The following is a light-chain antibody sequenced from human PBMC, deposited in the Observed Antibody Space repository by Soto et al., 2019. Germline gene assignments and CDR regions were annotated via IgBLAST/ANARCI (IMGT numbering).Light chain of an antibody. CDR1: SSDVGGYNY. CDR2: EVS. V-gene: IGLV2-14*01. J-gene: IGLJ1*01. Sequence: QSVLTQPASVSGSPGQSITISCTGTSSDVGGYNYVSWYQQHPGKAPKLIIYEVSNRPTGVSNRFSGSKSGHTASLTISGLQSEDEADYFCTSYTSSSTLDVFGTGTKV. CDR3: TSYTSSSTLDV.